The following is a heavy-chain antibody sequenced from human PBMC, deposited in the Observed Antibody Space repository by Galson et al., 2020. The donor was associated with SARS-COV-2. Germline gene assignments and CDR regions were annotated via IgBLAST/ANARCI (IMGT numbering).Heavy chain of an antibody. CDR3: AKMPGGAGGSGSYNGMYYFDY. D-gene: IGHD1-26*01. Sequence: GGSLRLSCAASGFTFSSYAMSWVRQAPGKGLEWVSAISGSGGSTYYADSVKGRFTISRDNSKNTLYLQMNSLRAEDTAVYYCAKMPGGAGGSGSYNGMYYFDYWGQGTLVTVSS. CDR1: GFTFSSYA. V-gene: IGHV3-23*01. CDR2: ISGSGGST. J-gene: IGHJ4*02.